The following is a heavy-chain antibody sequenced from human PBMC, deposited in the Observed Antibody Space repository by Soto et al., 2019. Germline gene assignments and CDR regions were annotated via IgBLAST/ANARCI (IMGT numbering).Heavy chain of an antibody. CDR1: GGSISSSNW. CDR2: IYHSGST. J-gene: IGHJ6*02. V-gene: IGHV4-4*02. CDR3: ARGLRGAGYYYYGMDV. D-gene: IGHD6-19*01. Sequence: PSETLSLTCAGSGGSISSSNWWSWVRQPPGKGLEWIGEIYHSGSTNYNPSLKSRVTISVDKSKNQFSLKLSSVTAADTAVYYCARGLRGAGYYYYGMDVWGQGTTVTVSS.